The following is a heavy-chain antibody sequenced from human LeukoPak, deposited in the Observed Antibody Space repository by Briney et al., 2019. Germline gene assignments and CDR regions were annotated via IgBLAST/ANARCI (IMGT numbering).Heavy chain of an antibody. CDR1: GFTFSSYD. CDR2: IGTAGDT. CDR3: ARAKVTPTQRVWFDP. D-gene: IGHD2-21*02. V-gene: IGHV3-13*01. Sequence: PGGSLRLSCAASGFTFSSYDMHWVRQATGKGLEWVSAIGTAGDTYYPGSVKGRFTISRENAKNSLYLQMNSLRAGDTAVYYCARAKVTPTQRVWFDPWGQGTLVTVSS. J-gene: IGHJ5*02.